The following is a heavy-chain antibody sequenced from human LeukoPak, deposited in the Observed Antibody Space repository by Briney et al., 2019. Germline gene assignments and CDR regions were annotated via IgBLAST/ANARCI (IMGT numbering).Heavy chain of an antibody. Sequence: PSETLSLTCAVSGGSISSGGYSWSWIRQPPGKGLEWIGYIYHSGSTYYNPSLKGRVTISVDRSKNQFSLKLSSVTAADTAVFYCARHRAEMATITDDAFDMWGQGTMVTVSS. D-gene: IGHD5-24*01. J-gene: IGHJ3*02. CDR2: IYHSGST. CDR3: ARHRAEMATITDDAFDM. V-gene: IGHV4-30-2*01. CDR1: GGSISSGGYS.